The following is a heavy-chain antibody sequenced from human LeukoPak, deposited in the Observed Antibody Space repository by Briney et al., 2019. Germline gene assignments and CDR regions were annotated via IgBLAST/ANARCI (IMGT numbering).Heavy chain of an antibody. CDR2: IRYDGSNK. Sequence: GGSLRLSRAASGFTFSSYGMHWVRQAPGKGLEWVAFIRYDGSNKYYADSVKGRFTISRDNSKNTLYLQMNSLRAEDTAVYYCAKDSKTYSGSYGVDYWGQGTLVTVSS. V-gene: IGHV3-30*02. CDR3: AKDSKTYSGSYGVDY. D-gene: IGHD1-26*01. J-gene: IGHJ4*02. CDR1: GFTFSSYG.